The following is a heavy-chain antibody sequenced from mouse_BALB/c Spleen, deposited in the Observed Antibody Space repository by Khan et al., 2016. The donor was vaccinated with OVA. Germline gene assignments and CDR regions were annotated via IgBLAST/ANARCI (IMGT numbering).Heavy chain of an antibody. J-gene: IGHJ2*01. CDR1: GYTFTSYW. CDR2: INPTSGYT. Sequence: QVQLKQFGAELAKPGASVKMSCKASGYTFTSYWKHWIKQRPGQGLEWIGYINPTSGYTDYNQKFKDKATLTANKATSTAYMQRNILTSDDSAVYYCARDRIDYWGQGTTLTVSS. CDR3: ARDRIDY. V-gene: IGHV1-7*01.